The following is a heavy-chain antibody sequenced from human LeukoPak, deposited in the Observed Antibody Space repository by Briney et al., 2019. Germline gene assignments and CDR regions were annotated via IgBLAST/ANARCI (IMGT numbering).Heavy chain of an antibody. CDR1: GFTFSSYP. D-gene: IGHD3-3*01. Sequence: GGSLRLSCAPSGFTFSSYPMSWVRHAPGKGLEWVSAISGSGGSTYYADSVKGRFTISRDNSKNTLYLQMNSLRAEVTAVYYCAKERLGSITIFGVAFDYWGQGTLVTVSS. V-gene: IGHV3-23*01. J-gene: IGHJ4*02. CDR3: AKERLGSITIFGVAFDY. CDR2: ISGSGGST.